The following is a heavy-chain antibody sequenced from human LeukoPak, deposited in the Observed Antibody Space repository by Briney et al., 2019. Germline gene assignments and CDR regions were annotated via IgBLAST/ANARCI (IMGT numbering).Heavy chain of an antibody. V-gene: IGHV3-48*03. CDR3: AKSYEGATDY. CDR2: ISSSGSTI. CDR1: GFTFSSCE. J-gene: IGHJ4*02. Sequence: GGSLRLSCVASGFTFSSCEMNWVLQAPGKGLEWVSYISSSGSTIFYADSVKGRFTISRDNSKNTLYLQMNSLRAEDTAVYYCAKSYEGATDYWGQGTLVTVSS. D-gene: IGHD1-26*01.